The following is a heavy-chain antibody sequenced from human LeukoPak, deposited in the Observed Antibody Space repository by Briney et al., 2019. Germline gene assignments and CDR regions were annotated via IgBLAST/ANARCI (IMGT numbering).Heavy chain of an antibody. Sequence: SETLSLTCTASGGSISSYYWSWIRQPPGKGLEWIGYIYYSGSTNYNPSLKSRVTISVDTSKNQFSLKLSSVTAADTAVYYCARGGNDFWSGYYYAATYNWFDPWGQGTLVTVSS. D-gene: IGHD3-3*01. CDR2: IYYSGST. V-gene: IGHV4-59*08. CDR1: GGSISSYY. CDR3: ARGGNDFWSGYYYAATYNWFDP. J-gene: IGHJ5*02.